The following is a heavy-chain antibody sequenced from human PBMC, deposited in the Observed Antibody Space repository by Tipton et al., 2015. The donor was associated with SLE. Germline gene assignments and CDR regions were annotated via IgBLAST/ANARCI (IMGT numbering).Heavy chain of an antibody. Sequence: SLRLSCAASGFTFDDYGMSWVRQAPGKGLEWVAVISYDGSNKYYADSVKGRFTISRDNSKNTLYLQMNSLRAEDTAVYYCATEVAAAAWGNYWGQGTLVTVSS. J-gene: IGHJ4*02. V-gene: IGHV3-30*03. CDR2: ISYDGSNK. CDR1: GFTFDDYG. D-gene: IGHD6-13*01. CDR3: ATEVAAAAWGNY.